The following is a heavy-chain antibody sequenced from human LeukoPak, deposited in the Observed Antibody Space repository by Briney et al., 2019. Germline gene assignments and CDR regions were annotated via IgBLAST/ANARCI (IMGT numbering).Heavy chain of an antibody. D-gene: IGHD3-22*01. Sequence: ASVKVSCKASGYTFTGYYMHWVRQAPGQGLERMGWINPNSGGTNYAQKFQGRVTMTRDTSICTAYMELSRLRSDDTAVYYCARERIRHYYDSSGYPDYWGQGTLVTVSS. V-gene: IGHV1-2*02. CDR3: ARERIRHYYDSSGYPDY. CDR1: GYTFTGYY. CDR2: INPNSGGT. J-gene: IGHJ4*02.